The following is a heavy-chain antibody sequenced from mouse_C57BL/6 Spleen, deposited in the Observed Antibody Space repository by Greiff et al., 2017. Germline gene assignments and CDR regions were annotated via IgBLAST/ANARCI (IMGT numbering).Heavy chain of an antibody. CDR2: ILPGSGST. CDR3: ARRGNDGYLWYFDV. D-gene: IGHD2-3*01. Sequence: QVQLKQSGAELMKPGASVKLSCKATGYTFTGYWMEWVKQRPGHGLEWIGEILPGSGSTNYNEKFKGKATFTADTSSNTAYMQLSSLTTEDSAIYYCARRGNDGYLWYFDVWGTGTTVTVSS. CDR1: GYTFTGYW. V-gene: IGHV1-9*01. J-gene: IGHJ1*03.